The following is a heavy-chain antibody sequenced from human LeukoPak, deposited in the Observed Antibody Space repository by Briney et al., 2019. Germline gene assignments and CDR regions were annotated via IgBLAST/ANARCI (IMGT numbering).Heavy chain of an antibody. CDR2: IYTSGTT. Sequence: SETLSLTCTVSGGSISTYYWSWIRQPAGKGLEWIGRIYTSGTTNYNTSLKSRITMSLDTSKNQFSLNLTSVTAADTAVYYCARLSTVTTSFDYWGQGTLVTVSS. V-gene: IGHV4-4*07. CDR1: GGSISTYY. J-gene: IGHJ4*02. D-gene: IGHD4-17*01. CDR3: ARLSTVTTSFDY.